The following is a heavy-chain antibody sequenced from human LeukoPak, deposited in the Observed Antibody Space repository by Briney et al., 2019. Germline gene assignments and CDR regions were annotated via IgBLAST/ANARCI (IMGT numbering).Heavy chain of an antibody. Sequence: PGGSLRLSCAGSGFTVSRNYMTWARQAPGKGLEWVSYISTTGSTKYYADSVKGRFTISRDNAQNSVTLQMNSLRDEDTAIYYCARNPGAYNRCFDYWGQGTLVTVSS. V-gene: IGHV3-48*02. CDR1: GFTVSRNY. D-gene: IGHD2/OR15-2a*01. CDR3: ARNPGAYNRCFDY. CDR2: ISTTGSTK. J-gene: IGHJ4*02.